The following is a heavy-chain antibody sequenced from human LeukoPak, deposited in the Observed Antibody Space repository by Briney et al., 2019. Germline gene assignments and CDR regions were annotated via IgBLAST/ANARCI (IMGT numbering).Heavy chain of an antibody. V-gene: IGHV3-66*01. Sequence: GGSLRLSCAASGFTVSSNYMSWVRQAPGKGLEWVSVIYSGGSTYYADSVKGRFTISRDNSKNTLYLQMNSLRAEDTAVYYCARDRYYGSGSYYWFYYYGMDVWGQGTTVTVSS. CDR3: ARDRYYGSGSYYWFYYYGMDV. CDR2: IYSGGST. D-gene: IGHD3-10*01. J-gene: IGHJ6*02. CDR1: GFTVSSNY.